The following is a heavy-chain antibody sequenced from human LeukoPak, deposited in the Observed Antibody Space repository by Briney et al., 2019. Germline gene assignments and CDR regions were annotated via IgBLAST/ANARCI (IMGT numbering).Heavy chain of an antibody. CDR2: ISSSSSTI. D-gene: IGHD1-26*01. CDR3: ARSLVVGATYPYH. V-gene: IGHV3-48*01. CDR1: GFTFSSYG. J-gene: IGHJ5*02. Sequence: GGSLRLSCAASGFTFSSYGMTWVRQAPGKGLEWVSYISSSSSTIYYADSVEGRFTISRDNAKNSLYLQLNSLRAEDTAVYYCARSLVVGATYPYHWGQGTLVTVSS.